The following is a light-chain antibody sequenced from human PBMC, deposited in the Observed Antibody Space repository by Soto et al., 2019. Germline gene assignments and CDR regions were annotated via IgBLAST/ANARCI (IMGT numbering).Light chain of an antibody. V-gene: IGKV1-39*01. CDR2: AAS. CDR1: QSISNY. Sequence: DIQMTQSPSSLSASVGDRVTITCRASQSISNYLNWYQQKPGKAPKLLIYAASSLQGGVPSRFSGSGSGTDFTLTINSLQPEDFANYYCQRSNSSPYAFGQGTKLEIK. CDR3: QRSNSSPYA. J-gene: IGKJ2*01.